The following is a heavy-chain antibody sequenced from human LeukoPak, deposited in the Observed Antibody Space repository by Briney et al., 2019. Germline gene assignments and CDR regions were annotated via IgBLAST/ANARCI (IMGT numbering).Heavy chain of an antibody. CDR1: GGTFSSYA. CDR2: IIPIFGTA. Sequence: SVKVSCKASGGTFSSYAISWVRQAPGQGLEWMGGIIPIFGTANYAQKFQGRVTITADESTSTAYMELSSLRSEDTAVYYCARAELFGGIPYYFDYWGQGTLVTVSS. CDR3: ARAELFGGIPYYFDY. D-gene: IGHD2-21*01. J-gene: IGHJ4*02. V-gene: IGHV1-69*13.